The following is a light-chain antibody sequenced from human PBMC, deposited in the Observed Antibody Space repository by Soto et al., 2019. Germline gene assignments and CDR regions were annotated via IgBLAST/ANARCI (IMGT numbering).Light chain of an antibody. Sequence: ESGMTHSPPTLSVSPGERVTLSCRASQSGSNNLAWYQQKPGQAPRLLIYGASTRATGIPARFSGSGSGTEFTLTITSLQSEDFAVYYCQQYNNWPRTFGQGTKV. J-gene: IGKJ1*01. V-gene: IGKV3-15*01. CDR3: QQYNNWPRT. CDR1: QSGSNN. CDR2: GAS.